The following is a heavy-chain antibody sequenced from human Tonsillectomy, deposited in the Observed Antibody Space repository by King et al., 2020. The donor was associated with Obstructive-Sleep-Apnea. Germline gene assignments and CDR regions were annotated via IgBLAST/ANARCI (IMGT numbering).Heavy chain of an antibody. CDR1: GGTFNSYA. J-gene: IGHJ6*02. Sequence: VQLVQSGAEVKKPGSSVKVSCKASGGTFNSYAISWVRQAPGQGLEWMGGIIPIFGTANYAQKFQGRVTITADESTSTAYMGLSSLRSEDTAVYYCARDTRDVEDLYYYYTMDVWGQGTTVTVSS. V-gene: IGHV1-69*01. CDR3: ARDTRDVEDLYYYYTMDV. D-gene: IGHD2-15*01. CDR2: IIPIFGTA.